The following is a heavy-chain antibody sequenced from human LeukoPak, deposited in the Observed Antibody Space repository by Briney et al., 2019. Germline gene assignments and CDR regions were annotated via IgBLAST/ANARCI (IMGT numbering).Heavy chain of an antibody. Sequence: GGSLRLSCAASGFTFSSYSMNWVRQAPGKGLEWVSYISSSSTIYYADSVKGRFTISRDNAKNSLYLQMNSLRAEDTAVYYCARDRELVPFDYWGQGALVTVSS. CDR2: ISSSSTI. J-gene: IGHJ4*02. V-gene: IGHV3-48*01. CDR1: GFTFSSYS. D-gene: IGHD1-26*01. CDR3: ARDRELVPFDY.